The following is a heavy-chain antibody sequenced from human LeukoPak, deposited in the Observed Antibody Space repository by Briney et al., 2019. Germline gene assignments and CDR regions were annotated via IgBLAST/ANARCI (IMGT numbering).Heavy chain of an antibody. D-gene: IGHD3-10*01. V-gene: IGHV3-23*01. CDR2: ISGSGGST. Sequence: GGSLRLSCAASGFTFSSNAMSWVRQAPGKGLEWVSAISGSGGSTYYADSVKGRFTISRDNSKNTLYLQMNSLRAEDTAVYYCAKDYYGSGSYFGVFDIWGQGTMVTVSS. CDR1: GFTFSSNA. J-gene: IGHJ3*02. CDR3: AKDYYGSGSYFGVFDI.